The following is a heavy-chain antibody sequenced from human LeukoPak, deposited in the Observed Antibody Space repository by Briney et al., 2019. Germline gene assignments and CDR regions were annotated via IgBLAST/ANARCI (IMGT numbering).Heavy chain of an antibody. V-gene: IGHV3-21*01. J-gene: IGHJ3*02. CDR3: ARGGTGATRDDTFDI. CDR2: ISSGSSHI. CDR1: GFTFSSYS. Sequence: GGFLRLSCADSGFTFSSYSMNWVRQAPGKGLECVSSISSGSSHIFYADSVKGRFTISRENARNSLYLQMNSLRAEDTAVYYCARGGTGATRDDTFDIWGQGTMVTVSS. D-gene: IGHD1-7*01.